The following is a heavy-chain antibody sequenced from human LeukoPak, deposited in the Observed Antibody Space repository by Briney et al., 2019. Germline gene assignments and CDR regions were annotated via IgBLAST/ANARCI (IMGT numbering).Heavy chain of an antibody. D-gene: IGHD1-26*01. CDR2: IYYSGTT. CDR1: GDSIINYY. J-gene: IGHJ4*02. V-gene: IGHV4-59*08. Sequence: SETLPLTCTVSGDSIINYYWSWIRQPPGKGLEWIGFIYYSGTTHYNPSLKSRVTMSVATSNNQFSLRLSSVTAADTAIYYCARHSGASPHYFDYWGQGALVTVSS. CDR3: ARHSGASPHYFDY.